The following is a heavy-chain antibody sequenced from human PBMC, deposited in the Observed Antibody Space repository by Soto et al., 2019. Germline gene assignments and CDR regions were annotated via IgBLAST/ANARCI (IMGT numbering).Heavy chain of an antibody. CDR2: IYYSGST. D-gene: IGHD2-2*01. V-gene: IGHV4-31*03. J-gene: IGHJ3*02. CDR3: ARVGGDCSSTSCYAFDI. CDR1: GGSISSGGYY. Sequence: PSETLSLTCTVSGGSISSGGYYWSWIRQHPGKGLEWIGYIYYSGSTYYNPSLKSRVTISVDTSKNQFSLKLSSVTAADTAVYYCARVGGDCSSTSCYAFDIWGQGTMVTVSS.